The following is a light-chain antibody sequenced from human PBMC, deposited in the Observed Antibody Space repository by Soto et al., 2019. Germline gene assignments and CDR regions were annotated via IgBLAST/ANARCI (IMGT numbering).Light chain of an antibody. CDR2: GAS. Sequence: EIVLTQSPGTLSLSPGERATLSCRASQSVRSNFLAWYQQRPGQAPRLLIYGASSRATDIPDRFSGSGSGTDFTLIISRLEPEDCAVYYGQQYGSALQTFGQGTKVEIK. J-gene: IGKJ1*01. CDR1: QSVRSNF. V-gene: IGKV3-20*01. CDR3: QQYGSALQT.